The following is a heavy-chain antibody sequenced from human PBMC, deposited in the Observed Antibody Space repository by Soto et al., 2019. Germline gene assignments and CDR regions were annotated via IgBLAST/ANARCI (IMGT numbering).Heavy chain of an antibody. J-gene: IGHJ4*01. CDR3: VKQAHGLDGVAFDY. D-gene: IGHD2-15*01. Sequence: PGGSLRLSCSASGFTFSESTIYWVRQVPGKGLEAISAVSTSGRSTYYADSVKDRFRISRDNSKNTIYLQMGSLRPEDTARYYCVKQAHGLDGVAFDYWGRGTQVTVSP. CDR1: GFTFSEST. V-gene: IGHV3-64D*06. CDR2: VSTSGRST.